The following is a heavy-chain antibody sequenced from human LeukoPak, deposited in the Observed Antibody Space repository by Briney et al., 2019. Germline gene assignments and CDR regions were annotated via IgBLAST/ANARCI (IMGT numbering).Heavy chain of an antibody. CDR3: ARASCSSTSCYTGDWFDP. J-gene: IGHJ5*02. CDR2: IYYSGST. D-gene: IGHD2-2*02. CDR1: GGSISSHY. Sequence: SETLSLTCSVSGGSISSHYWSWIRQPPGQGLEWIGYIYYSGSTNYNPSLKSRVTISVEASKNQFSLTLSSVTAADTAVYYCARASCSSTSCYTGDWFDPWGQGTLVTVSS. V-gene: IGHV4-59*11.